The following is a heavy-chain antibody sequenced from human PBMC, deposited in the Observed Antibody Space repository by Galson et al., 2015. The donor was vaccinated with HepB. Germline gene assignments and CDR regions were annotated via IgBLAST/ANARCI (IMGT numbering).Heavy chain of an antibody. V-gene: IGHV3-30*03. J-gene: IGHJ3*02. Sequence: SLRLSCAASGFTFSSYGMHWVRQAPGKGLEWVAVISYDGSNKYYADSVKGRFTISRDNSKNTLYLQMNSLRAEDTAVYYCARFGRGYSLGAFDIWGQGTMVTVST. CDR1: GFTFSSYG. D-gene: IGHD5-18*01. CDR2: ISYDGSNK. CDR3: ARFGRGYSLGAFDI.